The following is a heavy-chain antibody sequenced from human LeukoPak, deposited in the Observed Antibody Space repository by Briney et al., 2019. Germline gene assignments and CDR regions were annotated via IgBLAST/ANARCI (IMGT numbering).Heavy chain of an antibody. Sequence: SETLSLTCTISGGSISSSYWSWIRQPAGEGLEWIGRISTSGSTNYNPSLKSRVTVSGDTSKKQLSLKLTSVTAADTAVYYCARDVSWFDAWGQGTLVTVSS. J-gene: IGHJ5*02. V-gene: IGHV4-4*07. CDR1: GGSISSSY. CDR2: ISTSGST. CDR3: ARDVSWFDA.